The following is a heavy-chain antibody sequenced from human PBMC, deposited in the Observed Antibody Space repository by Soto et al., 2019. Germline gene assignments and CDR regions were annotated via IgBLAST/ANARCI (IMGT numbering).Heavy chain of an antibody. CDR1: GGSISSSSYY. D-gene: IGHD3-10*01. CDR3: ASGLDYGSGSYSAFAI. Sequence: QLQLQESGPGLVKPSETLSLTCTVSGGSISSSSYYWGWIRQPPGKGLEWIGSIYYSGSTYYNPSLKSRVTTSVDTSKHQFSLKLSSVTAADTAVYYCASGLDYGSGSYSAFAIWGQGTMVTVSS. V-gene: IGHV4-39*01. CDR2: IYYSGST. J-gene: IGHJ3*02.